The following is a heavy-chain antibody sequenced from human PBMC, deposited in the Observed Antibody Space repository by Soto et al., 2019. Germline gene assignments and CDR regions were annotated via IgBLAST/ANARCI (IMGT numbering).Heavy chain of an antibody. CDR1: GGSISSGGYY. CDR3: AREGETAMAYFDY. J-gene: IGHJ4*02. Sequence: PSETLSLTCTVSGGSISSGGYYWSWIRQHPGKGLEWIGYIYYSGSTNYNTSLKSRVTISVDTSTNQFSLKLSSVTAADTAVYYCAREGETAMAYFDYWGQGMLVTVSS. CDR2: IYYSGST. V-gene: IGHV4-61*08. D-gene: IGHD5-18*01.